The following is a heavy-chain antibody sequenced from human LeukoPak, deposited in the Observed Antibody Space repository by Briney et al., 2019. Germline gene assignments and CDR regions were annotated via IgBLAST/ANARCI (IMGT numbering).Heavy chain of an antibody. CDR1: GFTFSNYA. J-gene: IGHJ4*02. CDR3: AKLYCSGSSCYSIDH. V-gene: IGHV3-23*01. D-gene: IGHD2-15*01. CDR2: ITGSGDST. Sequence: GGSLRLSCAASGFTFSNYAMSWVRQAQGKGLEWVSTITGSGDSTYYADSVKGRFTLSRDISKNTLYLQMNSLRAEDTAVYYCAKLYCSGSSCYSIDHWGQGTLVTVSS.